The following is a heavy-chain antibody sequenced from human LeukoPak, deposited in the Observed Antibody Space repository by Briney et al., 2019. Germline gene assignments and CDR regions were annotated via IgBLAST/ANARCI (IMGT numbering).Heavy chain of an antibody. CDR1: GFTFSSYA. CDR2: ISGSGGST. V-gene: IGHV3-23*01. Sequence: PGGSLRLSCAASGFTFSSYAMSWVRQAPGKGLEWVSAISGSGGSTSYADSVKGRFTISRDNSKNTLYLQMNSLRAEDTAVYYCAKETAERGYSYGFYYYYGMDVWGQGTTVTVSS. CDR3: AKETAERGYSYGFYYYYGMDV. J-gene: IGHJ6*02. D-gene: IGHD5-18*01.